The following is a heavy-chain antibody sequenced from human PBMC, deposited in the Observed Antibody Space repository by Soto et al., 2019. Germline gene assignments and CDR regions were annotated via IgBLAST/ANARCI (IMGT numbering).Heavy chain of an antibody. J-gene: IGHJ4*02. CDR2: ISSSGSTI. D-gene: IGHD3-3*01. Sequence: NPGGSLRLSCAASGFTFSDYYMSWIRQAPGKGLEWVSYISSSGSTIYYADSVKGRFTISRDNAKNSLYLQMNSLRAEDTAVYYCSSLLDFPYDFWSGYYPGRDYWGQGTLVTVSS. CDR3: SSLLDFPYDFWSGYYPGRDY. CDR1: GFTFSDYY. V-gene: IGHV3-11*01.